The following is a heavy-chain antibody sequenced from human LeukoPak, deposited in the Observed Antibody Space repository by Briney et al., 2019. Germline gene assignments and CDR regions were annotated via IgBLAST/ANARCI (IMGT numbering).Heavy chain of an antibody. CDR1: GFTFSSYA. D-gene: IGHD1-26*01. CDR2: ISGSGGSA. Sequence: GGSLRLSCAASGFTFSSYAMSWVRQAPGKGLEWVAAISGSGGSAYYADSVKGRFTISRDTSKNTLYLQMNSLRAEDTAVYYCAKAGSGSYYGMESHFDYWGQGTLVTVSS. CDR3: AKAGSGSYYGMESHFDY. V-gene: IGHV3-23*01. J-gene: IGHJ4*02.